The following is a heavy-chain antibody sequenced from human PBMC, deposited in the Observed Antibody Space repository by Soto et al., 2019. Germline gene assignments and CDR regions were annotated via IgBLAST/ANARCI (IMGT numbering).Heavy chain of an antibody. CDR1: GFTFINHA. CDR3: AKVDCGSSGCRLIDY. Sequence: EVQLLESGGGLVQPGGYLRLACAGSGFTFINHAMNWVRQAPGKGLEWVTGITGNGETTNYADSEKGRCTISRDNSKNTLYLQMNSLRAEDTAVYYCAKVDCGSSGCRLIDYWGQGTLVTVSS. CDR2: ITGNGETT. J-gene: IGHJ4*02. V-gene: IGHV3-23*01. D-gene: IGHD2-2*01.